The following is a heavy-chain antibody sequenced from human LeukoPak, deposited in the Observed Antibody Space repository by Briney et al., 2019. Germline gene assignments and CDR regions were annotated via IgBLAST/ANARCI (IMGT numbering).Heavy chain of an antibody. CDR1: GDSISSNC. CDR2: IYDSWRT. V-gene: IGHV4-59*01. CDR3: ATCRDEFGDYGFTS. D-gene: IGHD4-17*01. Sequence: AETLSLTCTVSGDSISSNCWSWIRQSPGKGLEWIGYIYDSWRTKYNPTLKSRVTISVDTSKNLFSLKLTSVTAADTAVYYCATCRDEFGDYGFTSWGQGTMVTVSS. J-gene: IGHJ3*01.